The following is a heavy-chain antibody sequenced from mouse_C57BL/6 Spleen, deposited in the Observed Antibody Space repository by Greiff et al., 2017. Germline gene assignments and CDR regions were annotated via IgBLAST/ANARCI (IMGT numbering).Heavy chain of an antibody. V-gene: IGHV1-82*01. CDR2: IYPGDGDT. D-gene: IGHD4-1*01. J-gene: IGHJ3*01. CDR1: GYAFSSSW. Sequence: VQLQQSGPELVKPGASVKISCKASGYAFSSSWMNWVKQRPGKGLEWIGRIYPGDGDTNYNGKFKGKATLTADKSSSTAYMQLSSLTSEDSAVYFCARRDWDPFADWGQGTLVTVSA. CDR3: ARRDWDPFAD.